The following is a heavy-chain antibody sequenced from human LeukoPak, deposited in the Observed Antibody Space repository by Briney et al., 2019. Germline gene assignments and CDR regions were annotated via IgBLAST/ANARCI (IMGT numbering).Heavy chain of an antibody. CDR2: INPSGGGT. Sequence: ASVTVSCKASGYTFTSYYMHWVRQAPGQGLEWMGIINPSGGGTSYAQKFQGRVTMTRDTSTSTVYMELNSLRSEDTAVYYCARAYGYSPGFDYWGQGTLVTVSS. V-gene: IGHV1-46*01. J-gene: IGHJ4*02. D-gene: IGHD5-18*01. CDR3: ARAYGYSPGFDY. CDR1: GYTFTSYY.